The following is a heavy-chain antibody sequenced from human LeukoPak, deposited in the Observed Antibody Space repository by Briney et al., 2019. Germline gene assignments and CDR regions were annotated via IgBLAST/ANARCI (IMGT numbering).Heavy chain of an antibody. CDR2: ITSDGFST. CDR3: ARDWYHAIDY. V-gene: IGHV3-74*03. CDR1: GFSFSATW. Sequence: GGSLRLSCAASGFSFSATWMHWVRQSPGKGLVWVARITSDGFSTTYAESVKGRFTISRDNAKNTLYLQMNSLRVEDAAIYYCARDWYHAIDYWGQGALVTVSS. J-gene: IGHJ4*02. D-gene: IGHD1-14*01.